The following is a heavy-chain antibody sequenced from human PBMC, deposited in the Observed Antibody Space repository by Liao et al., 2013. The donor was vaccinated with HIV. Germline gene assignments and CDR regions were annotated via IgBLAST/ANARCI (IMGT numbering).Heavy chain of an antibody. CDR2: INHSGST. V-gene: IGHV4-34*01. CDR3: ARRRAPAGYRRDVVVVAANRSGAFDI. J-gene: IGHJ3*02. CDR1: GGSFSGYY. Sequence: QVQLQQWGAGLLKPSETLSLTCAVYGGSFSGYYWSWIRQPPGKGLEWIGEINHSGSTNYNPSLKSRVTISVDTSKNQFSLKLSSVTAADTAVYYCARRRAPAGYRRDVVVVAANRSGAFDIWGQGTMVTVSS. D-gene: IGHD2-15*01.